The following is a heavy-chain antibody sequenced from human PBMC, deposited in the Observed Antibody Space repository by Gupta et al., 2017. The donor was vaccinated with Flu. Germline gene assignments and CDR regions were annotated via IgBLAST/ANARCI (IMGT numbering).Heavy chain of an antibody. J-gene: IGHJ6*02. CDR3: ARGSSGYYWRDYYGMDV. Sequence: QVQLQESGPGLVKPSETLSLTCTVSGGSISSYYWSWIRQPPGKGLEWIGYIYYSGSTNYNPSLKSRVTISVDTSKNQFSLKLSSVTAADTAVYYCARGSSGYYWRDYYGMDVWGQGTTVTVSS. D-gene: IGHD3-22*01. CDR2: IYYSGST. CDR1: GGSISSYY. V-gene: IGHV4-59*01.